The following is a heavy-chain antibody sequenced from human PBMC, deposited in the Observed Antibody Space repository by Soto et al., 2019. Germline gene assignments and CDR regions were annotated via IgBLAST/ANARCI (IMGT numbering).Heavy chain of an antibody. J-gene: IGHJ6*03. CDR2: IYYSGST. CDR3: ARGAFEPNYYYYYMDV. CDR1: GGSISSYY. V-gene: IGHV4-59*01. Sequence: SETLSLTCTVSGGSISSYYWSWIRQPPGKGLEWIGYIYYSGSTNYNPSLKSRVTISVDTSKNQFSLKLSSVTAADTAVYYCARGAFEPNYYYYYMDVWGKGTTVTVSS. D-gene: IGHD2-8*01.